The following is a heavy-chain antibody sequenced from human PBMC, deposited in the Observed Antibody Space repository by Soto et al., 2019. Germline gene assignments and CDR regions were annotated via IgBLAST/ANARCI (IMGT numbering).Heavy chain of an antibody. J-gene: IGHJ4*02. D-gene: IGHD3-9*01. CDR3: AKDVNYDVLAGYYYY. Sequence: EVQLLESGGGLVQPGGSLRLSCAASDFTLSSYGMTWVRQPPGKGLEWVSTIRGRGATTYYADSVKGLCTISRDDSKNTLYLQMNSLRVDGTAVYFCAKDVNYDVLAGYYYYWGQGTRVTVSS. CDR2: IRGRGATT. CDR1: DFTLSSYG. V-gene: IGHV3-23*01.